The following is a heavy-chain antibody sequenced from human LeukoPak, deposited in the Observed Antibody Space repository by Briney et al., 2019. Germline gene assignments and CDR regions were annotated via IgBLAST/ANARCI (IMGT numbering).Heavy chain of an antibody. CDR2: IYSGGST. D-gene: IGHD3-10*01. V-gene: IGHV3-53*01. CDR3: ARENSHSGLHY. CDR1: GFTVSSNY. Sequence: GGSLRLSCAASGFTVSSNYMSWVRQAPGKGLEWVSIIYSGGSTYYADSVKGRFTISRDNSKNTLYLQMNSLRAEDTAVYYCARENSHSGLHYWGQGTLVTVSS. J-gene: IGHJ4*02.